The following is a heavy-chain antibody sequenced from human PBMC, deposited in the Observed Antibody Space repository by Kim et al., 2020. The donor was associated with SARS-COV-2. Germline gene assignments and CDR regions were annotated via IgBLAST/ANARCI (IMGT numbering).Heavy chain of an antibody. CDR1: GFTFSSYG. Sequence: GGSLRLSCAASGFTFSSYGMHWVRQAPGKGLEWVAVISYDGSNKYYADSVKGRFTISRDTSKNTLYLQMNSLRAEDTAVYYCAKSELYSSGWYRSAGMDV. CDR2: ISYDGSNK. J-gene: IGHJ6*01. CDR3: AKSELYSSGWYRSAGMDV. V-gene: IGHV3-30*18. D-gene: IGHD6-19*01.